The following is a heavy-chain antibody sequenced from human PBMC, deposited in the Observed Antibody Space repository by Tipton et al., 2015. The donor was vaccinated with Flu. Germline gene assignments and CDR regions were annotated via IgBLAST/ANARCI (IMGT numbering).Heavy chain of an antibody. Sequence: SLRLSCAVSGFTFSNYGMHWVRQTPGKGLEWVAVIWSDGSTEYYADSVKGRFTISRDNSRGTLYLQMNSLRGDDTAVYFCARDIGTTVFYFDHWGQRALVTVSS. V-gene: IGHV3-33*01. CDR3: ARDIGTTVFYFDH. D-gene: IGHD1-14*01. J-gene: IGHJ4*02. CDR2: IWSDGSTE. CDR1: GFTFSNYG.